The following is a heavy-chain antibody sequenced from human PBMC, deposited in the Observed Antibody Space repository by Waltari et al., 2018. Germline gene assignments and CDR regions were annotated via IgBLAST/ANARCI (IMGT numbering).Heavy chain of an antibody. Sequence: EVQLLQSGTELKKPGSTVKISCQVSGYRFTDYYIHWLQQAPGKGPQWMGLVDPEDVETIHAERFQGRVTITADTSTETAFMELSSLTSDDTAVYYCVTALGDRSSASRPFDVWGLGTLITVSS. D-gene: IGHD3-10*01. CDR2: VDPEDVET. J-gene: IGHJ3*01. CDR3: VTALGDRSSASRPFDV. CDR1: GYRFTDYY. V-gene: IGHV1-69-2*01.